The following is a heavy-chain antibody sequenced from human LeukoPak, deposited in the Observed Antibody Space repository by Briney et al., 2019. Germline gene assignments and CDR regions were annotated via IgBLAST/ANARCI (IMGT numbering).Heavy chain of an antibody. J-gene: IGHJ6*03. V-gene: IGHV4-34*01. Sequence: SETLSLTCAVYGGSFSGYYWSWIRQPPGKGLEWIGEINHSGSTNYNPSLKSRVTISVDTSKNQFSLKLSSMTAADTAMYYCARGVIRYYYYMDVWGKGTTVTVSS. CDR3: ARGVIRYYYYMDV. CDR1: GGSFSGYY. D-gene: IGHD2/OR15-2a*01. CDR2: INHSGST.